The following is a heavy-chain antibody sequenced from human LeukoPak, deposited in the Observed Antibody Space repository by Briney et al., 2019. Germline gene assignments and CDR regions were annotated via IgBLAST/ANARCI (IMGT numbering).Heavy chain of an antibody. CDR2: ISSSSSYI. V-gene: IGHV3-21*01. J-gene: IGHJ4*02. D-gene: IGHD4-17*01. CDR1: GFTFSSYS. CDR3: ARSSGDYGDYVDY. Sequence: PGGSLRLSCAASGFTFSSYSMNWVRQAPGKGLEWVSSISSSSSYIYYADSVKGRFTISRDNAKNSLYLQMNSLRAEDTAVYYCARSSGDYGDYVDYWGQGTLVTVSS.